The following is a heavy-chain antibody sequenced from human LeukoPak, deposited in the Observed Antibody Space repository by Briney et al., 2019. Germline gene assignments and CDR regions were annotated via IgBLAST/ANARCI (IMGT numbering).Heavy chain of an antibody. Sequence: PGGSLRLSCAASGFTFSSYGMHWVRQAPGKGLEWVAFIRHDGSNKYYADSVKGRFTISRDNSKNTLYLQMNSLRAEDTAVYYCAGGVGGYCSSTSCYGNWFDPWGQGTLVTVSS. CDR1: GFTFSSYG. V-gene: IGHV3-30*02. CDR3: AGGVGGYCSSTSCYGNWFDP. J-gene: IGHJ5*02. CDR2: IRHDGSNK. D-gene: IGHD2-2*01.